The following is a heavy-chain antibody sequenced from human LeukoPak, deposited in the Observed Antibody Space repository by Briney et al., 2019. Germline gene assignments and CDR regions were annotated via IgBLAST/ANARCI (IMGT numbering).Heavy chain of an antibody. CDR2: IYYSGST. CDR1: GGSISSGGYY. Sequence: SQTLSLTCTVSGGSISSGGYYWSWIRQHPGQGLEWIGYIYYSGSTYYNPSLKSRVTISVDTSKNQFSLKLSSVAAADTAVYYCASCSSSWEAYWYFDLWGRGTLVTVSS. D-gene: IGHD6-13*01. J-gene: IGHJ2*01. CDR3: ASCSSSWEAYWYFDL. V-gene: IGHV4-31*03.